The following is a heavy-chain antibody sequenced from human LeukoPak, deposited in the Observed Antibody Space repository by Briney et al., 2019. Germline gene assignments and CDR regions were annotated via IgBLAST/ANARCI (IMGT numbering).Heavy chain of an antibody. CDR3: ARYDFWSGYYDY. Sequence: ASVKVSCKASGYTFTGYYMHWVRQAPGQGLEWMGWINPNSGGTNYAQKFQGRVTMTRDTSISTAYMELSRLRFDDTAVYYCARYDFWSGYYDYWGQGALVTVSS. CDR1: GYTFTGYY. V-gene: IGHV1-2*02. D-gene: IGHD3-3*01. J-gene: IGHJ4*02. CDR2: INPNSGGT.